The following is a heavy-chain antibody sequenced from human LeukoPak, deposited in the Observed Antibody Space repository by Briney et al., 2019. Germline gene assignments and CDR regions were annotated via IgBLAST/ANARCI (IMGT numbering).Heavy chain of an antibody. J-gene: IGHJ4*02. CDR1: GGSISSYY. CDR3: AREAIEYGSGSRYWVSAAHYFDY. D-gene: IGHD3-10*01. Sequence: SETLSLTCTVSGGSISSYYWSWIRQPPGKGLEWIGYIYYSGITNYNPSLKSRVTISVDTSKNQFSLKLTSVTAADTAVYYCAREAIEYGSGSRYWVSAAHYFDYWGQGTLVTVSS. V-gene: IGHV4-59*01. CDR2: IYYSGIT.